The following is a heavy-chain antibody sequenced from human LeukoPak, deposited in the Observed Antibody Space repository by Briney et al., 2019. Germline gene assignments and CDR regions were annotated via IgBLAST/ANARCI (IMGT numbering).Heavy chain of an antibody. J-gene: IGHJ4*02. CDR2: ISWNSGSI. CDR1: GFTFDDYA. D-gene: IGHD2-2*01. V-gene: IGHV3-9*01. CDR3: AKAQPRGGFDY. Sequence: GGSLRLSCAASGFTFDDYATHWVRQAPGKGLEWVSGISWNSGSIGYADSVKGRFTISRDNAKNSLYLQMNSLRAEDTALYYCAKAQPRGGFDYWGQGTLVTVSS.